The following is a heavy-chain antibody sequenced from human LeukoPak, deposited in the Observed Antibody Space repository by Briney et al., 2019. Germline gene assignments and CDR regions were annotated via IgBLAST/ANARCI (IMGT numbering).Heavy chain of an antibody. CDR3: ARGRRIVGATRGIDY. CDR1: GGSFSGYY. V-gene: IGHV4-34*01. Sequence: SETLSLTCAVSGGSFSGYYWSWIRQPPGKGLEWIGEINHSGSTNYNPSLKSRVTISVDTSKNQFSLKLSSVTAADTAVYYCARGRRIVGATRGIDYWGQGTLVTVSS. D-gene: IGHD1-26*01. CDR2: INHSGST. J-gene: IGHJ4*02.